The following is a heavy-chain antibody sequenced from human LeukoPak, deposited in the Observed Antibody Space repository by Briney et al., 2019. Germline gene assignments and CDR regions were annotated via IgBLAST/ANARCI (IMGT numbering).Heavy chain of an antibody. D-gene: IGHD2-15*01. CDR1: GFTFSSYA. V-gene: IGHV3-33*08. CDR3: ARDQYDIVVVPRAVNYYYYGMDV. Sequence: PGRSLRLSCAASGFTFSSYAMHWVRQAPGKGLEWVAVIWYDGSNKYYADSVKGRFTISRDNSKNTLYLQMNSLRAEDTAVYYCARDQYDIVVVPRAVNYYYYGMDVWGQGTTVTVSS. J-gene: IGHJ6*02. CDR2: IWYDGSNK.